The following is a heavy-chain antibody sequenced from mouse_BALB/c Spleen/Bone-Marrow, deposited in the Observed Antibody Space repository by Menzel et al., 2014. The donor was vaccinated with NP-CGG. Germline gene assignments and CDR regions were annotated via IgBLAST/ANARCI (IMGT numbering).Heavy chain of an antibody. CDR2: IDPYYGTT. V-gene: IGHV1-39*01. CDR3: ARGGIRYAIDY. Sequence: VQLQQSGPELAKPGASVKISCKASGYSFTGYNMNWVKQSNGKSLEWIGNIDPYYGTTSYNQKFKGKATLTVDKSSSTAYMQLKSLTSEDSEGDYGARGGIRYAIDYWGQGTTVTVSS. CDR1: GYSFTGYN. J-gene: IGHJ4*01.